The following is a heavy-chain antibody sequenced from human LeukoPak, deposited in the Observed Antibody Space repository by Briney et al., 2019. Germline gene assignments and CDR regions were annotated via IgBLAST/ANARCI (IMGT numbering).Heavy chain of an antibody. J-gene: IGHJ4*02. CDR3: ATILTGGSFDY. D-gene: IGHD7-27*01. V-gene: IGHV1-2*02. CDR2: INSNSGGT. Sequence: ASVKVSCKASGYTSSGYYMCWGRQPPGQGLEGWGWINSNSGGTNYDQKFQGRVTMTRDTSISTAYMELSRLRSDDTAVYYCATILTGGSFDYWGQGTLVTVSS. CDR1: GYTSSGYY.